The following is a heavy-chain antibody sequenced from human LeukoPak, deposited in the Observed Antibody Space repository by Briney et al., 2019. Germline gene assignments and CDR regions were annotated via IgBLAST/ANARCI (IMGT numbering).Heavy chain of an antibody. Sequence: GGSLRLSCIGSGFTFSDSAIHWVRQAPGKGLEWVALISDVGGGSNTFYADSVKGRFSISRDNSKNTLYLQMNSLRAEDTAVYYCAKWIKDYYDSSGYFSMDVWGKGTTVTVSS. J-gene: IGHJ6*04. CDR1: GFTFSDSA. D-gene: IGHD3-22*01. CDR3: AKWIKDYYDSSGYFSMDV. CDR2: ISDVGGGSNT. V-gene: IGHV3-30*18.